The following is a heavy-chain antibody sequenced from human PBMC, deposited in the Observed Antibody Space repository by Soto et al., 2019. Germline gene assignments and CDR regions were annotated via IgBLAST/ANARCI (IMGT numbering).Heavy chain of an antibody. D-gene: IGHD2-21*02. J-gene: IGHJ3*02. Sequence: VQLLESGGGLVQPGGSLRISCAASGFTFSSYSMTWVRQAPGKGMEWVSTISGSGGSTYYIDSVKGRFTISRDNSKNTLYLQMNSLSAEDTAVYYCAKDWTAIWGQGTMVTVSS. V-gene: IGHV3-23*01. CDR2: ISGSGGST. CDR3: AKDWTAI. CDR1: GFTFSSYS.